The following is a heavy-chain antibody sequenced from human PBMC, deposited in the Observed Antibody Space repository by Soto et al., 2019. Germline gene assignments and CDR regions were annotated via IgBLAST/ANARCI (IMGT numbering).Heavy chain of an antibody. CDR3: ACEYYYDSSGYFFGGSQVYYYYGMDV. D-gene: IGHD3-22*01. J-gene: IGHJ6*02. CDR1: GGTFSSYA. Sequence: QVQLVQSGAEVKKPGSSVKVSCKASGGTFSSYAISWVRQAPGQGLEWMGGIIPIFGTANYAQKFQGRVTITADESTSTAYMERRSLRSEDTAVYYWACEYYYDSSGYFFGGSQVYYYYGMDVWGQGSTVTVSS. CDR2: IIPIFGTA. V-gene: IGHV1-69*01.